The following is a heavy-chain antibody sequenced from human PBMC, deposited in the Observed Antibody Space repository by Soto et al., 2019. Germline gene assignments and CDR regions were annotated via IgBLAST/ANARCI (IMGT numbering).Heavy chain of an antibody. J-gene: IGHJ4*02. V-gene: IGHV4-34*01. CDR3: AREVGCSGGSCYLDY. CDR2: INHSGST. CDR1: GGSFSGYY. Sequence: QVQLQRWGAGLLKPSETLSLTCAVYGGSFSGYYWSWIRQPPGKGLEWIGEINHSGSTNYNPSLQSQVTISVDTAKNQFSLKLSSVTAADTAVYYCAREVGCSGGSCYLDYWGQGTLVTVSS. D-gene: IGHD2-15*01.